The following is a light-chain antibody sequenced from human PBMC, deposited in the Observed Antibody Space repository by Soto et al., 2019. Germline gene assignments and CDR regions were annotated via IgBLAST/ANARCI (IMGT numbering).Light chain of an antibody. CDR2: GAS. CDR3: QQYNNWPRT. CDR1: QSVSSN. Sequence: EIVMTQSQATLSVAPVERATLYCTASQSVSSNLAWYQPKPGQAPRLLIYGASTRATGIPARFSGSGSGSEFTLTISSLQSEDFAVYYCQQYNNWPRTCGQGTKGDIK. J-gene: IGKJ1*01. V-gene: IGKV3-15*01.